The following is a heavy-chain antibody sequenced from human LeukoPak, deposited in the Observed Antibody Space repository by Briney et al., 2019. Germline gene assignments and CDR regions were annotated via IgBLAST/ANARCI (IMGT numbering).Heavy chain of an antibody. V-gene: IGHV4-34*01. J-gene: IGHJ5*02. Sequence: MSSETLSLTCAVYGGSFSGYYWSWIRQPPGKGLEWIGEINHSGSTNYNPSLKSRVTISVDTSRNQFSLKLSSVTAADTAVYYCARRRNYGNWFDPWGQGTLVTVSS. CDR1: GGSFSGYY. CDR3: ARRRNYGNWFDP. CDR2: INHSGST. D-gene: IGHD1-7*01.